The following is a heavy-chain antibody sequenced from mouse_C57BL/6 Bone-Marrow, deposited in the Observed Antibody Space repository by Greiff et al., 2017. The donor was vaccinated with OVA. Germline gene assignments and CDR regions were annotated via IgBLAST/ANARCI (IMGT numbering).Heavy chain of an antibody. CDR3: AREWGLGRVGFDY. D-gene: IGHD4-1*01. CDR2: INYDGSST. CDR1: GFTFSDYY. V-gene: IGHV5-16*01. J-gene: IGHJ2*01. Sequence: EVKLMESEGGLVQPGSSMKLSCTASGFTFSDYYMAWVRQVPEKGLEWVANINYDGSSTYYLDSLKSRFIISRDNAKNILYLQMSSLKSEDTATYYCAREWGLGRVGFDYWGQGTTLTVSS.